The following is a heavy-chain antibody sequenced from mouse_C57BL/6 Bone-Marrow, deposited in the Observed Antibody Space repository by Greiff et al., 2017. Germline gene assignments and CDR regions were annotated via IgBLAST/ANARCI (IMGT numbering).Heavy chain of an antibody. CDR3: ARITTVVATDY. Sequence: VQLQQSGPELVKPGASVKISFKASGYAFSSSWMNWVKQRPGKGLEWIGRIYPGDGDTNYNGKFKGKATLTADKSSSTAYMQLSSLASEDSAVYICARITTVVATDYWGQGTTLTVSS. D-gene: IGHD1-1*01. CDR1: GYAFSSSW. CDR2: IYPGDGDT. V-gene: IGHV1-82*01. J-gene: IGHJ2*01.